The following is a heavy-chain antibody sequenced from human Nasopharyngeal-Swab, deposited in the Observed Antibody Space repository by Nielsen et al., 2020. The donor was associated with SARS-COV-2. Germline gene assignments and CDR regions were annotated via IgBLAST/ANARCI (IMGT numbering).Heavy chain of an antibody. D-gene: IGHD6-13*01. CDR2: LNPNTGVA. J-gene: IGHJ4*02. V-gene: IGHV1-2*06. CDR1: GYTFSDSF. Sequence: SVKVSCKTSGYTFSDSFLHWVREAPGQGLEWMGRLNPNTGVANYAQKFQGRVTMTRDTSLSTGYMELSSLRSDDTAVYYCARKKQLVRPFDYWGQGTLVTVSS. CDR3: ARKKQLVRPFDY.